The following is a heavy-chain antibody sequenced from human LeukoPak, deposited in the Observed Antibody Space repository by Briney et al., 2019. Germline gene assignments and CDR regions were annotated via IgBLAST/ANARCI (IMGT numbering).Heavy chain of an antibody. Sequence: ASVKVSCKASGYTFTSYDINWVRQATGQGLEWMGRMNPNSGNTGYAQKFQGRVTITRNTSISTAYMELSSLRSEDTAVYYCARVSIRCTNGVCYTSFDYWGQGTLVTVSS. CDR1: GYTFTSYD. V-gene: IGHV1-8*03. J-gene: IGHJ4*02. CDR2: MNPNSGNT. D-gene: IGHD2-8*01. CDR3: ARVSIRCTNGVCYTSFDY.